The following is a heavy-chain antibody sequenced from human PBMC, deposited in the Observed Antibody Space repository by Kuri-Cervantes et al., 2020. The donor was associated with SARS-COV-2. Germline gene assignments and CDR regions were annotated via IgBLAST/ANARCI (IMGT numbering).Heavy chain of an antibody. J-gene: IGHJ4*02. V-gene: IGHV3-9*01. CDR1: GFTFDDYA. Sequence: SLKISCAASGFTFDDYAMHWVRQAPGKGLEWVSGISWNSGSIGYADSVKGRFTISRDNAKNSLYLQMNSLRAEDTAVYYCAPRGEGSGFDYWGQGTLVTVS. D-gene: IGHD3-16*01. CDR3: APRGEGSGFDY. CDR2: ISWNSGSI.